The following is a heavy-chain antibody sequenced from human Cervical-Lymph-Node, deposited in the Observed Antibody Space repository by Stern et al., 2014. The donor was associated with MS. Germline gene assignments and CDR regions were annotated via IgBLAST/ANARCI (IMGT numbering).Heavy chain of an antibody. CDR3: AHLTTATALDY. CDR1: GFSLSTSGVG. D-gene: IGHD1-1*01. CDR2: IYWDDDK. V-gene: IGHV2-5*02. Sequence: QVTLKESGPTLVKPTQTLTLTCTFSGFSLSTSGVGVGWIRQPPGQALEWLALIYWDDDKRYSPSLESRLTITKDTSKNLVVLTMTNMDPVDTATYYCAHLTTATALDYWGQGTLVTVSS. J-gene: IGHJ4*02.